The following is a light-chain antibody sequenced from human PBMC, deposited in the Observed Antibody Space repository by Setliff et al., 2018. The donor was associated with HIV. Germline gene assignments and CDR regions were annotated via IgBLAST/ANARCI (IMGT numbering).Light chain of an antibody. Sequence: QSVLTQPASVSGSPGQSITISCTGTSSDVGGYSYVSWYQQHPGKAPKLIIYEVRNRPSGVSNHFSGSKSGNTASLTISGLQAEDEADYYCSSYASTNTLPFGTGTKVTVL. CDR3: SSYASTNTLP. J-gene: IGLJ1*01. V-gene: IGLV2-14*01. CDR1: SSDVGGYSY. CDR2: EVR.